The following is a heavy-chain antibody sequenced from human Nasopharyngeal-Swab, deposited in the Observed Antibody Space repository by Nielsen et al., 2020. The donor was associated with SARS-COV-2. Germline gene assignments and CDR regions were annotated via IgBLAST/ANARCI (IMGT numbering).Heavy chain of an antibody. CDR3: ARDDRYSYGSGALEG. J-gene: IGHJ4*02. Sequence: GESLKISCAASGFTFSDYYMNWVRQAPGKGLEWVSSISSSSSYIYYADSVKGRFTISRDNAKNSLYLQMNSLRAEDTAVYYCARDDRYSYGSGALEGWGQGTLVTVSS. CDR2: ISSSSSYI. V-gene: IGHV3-21*01. CDR1: GFTFSDYY. D-gene: IGHD5-18*01.